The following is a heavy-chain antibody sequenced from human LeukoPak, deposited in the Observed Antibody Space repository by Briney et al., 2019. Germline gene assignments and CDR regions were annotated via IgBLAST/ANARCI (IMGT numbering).Heavy chain of an antibody. CDR1: GYTFTSND. V-gene: IGHV1-8*01. CDR3: ARAGNSEPIQHVTEYYYYGMDV. Sequence: ASVKVSCKASGYTFTSNDINWVRQATGQGLEWMGWMNPNSGNTGYAQKFQGRVTMTRNTSISTAHMELSSLRSEDTAVYYCARAGNSEPIQHVTEYYYYGMDVWGQGTTVTVSS. J-gene: IGHJ6*02. CDR2: MNPNSGNT. D-gene: IGHD5-18*01.